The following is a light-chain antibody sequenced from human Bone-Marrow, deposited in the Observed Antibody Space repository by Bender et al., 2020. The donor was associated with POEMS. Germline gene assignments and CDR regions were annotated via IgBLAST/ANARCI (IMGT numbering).Light chain of an antibody. J-gene: IGLJ2*01. CDR1: SSNIGSNA. Sequence: QSVLTQPPSASGTPGQRVTISCSGSSSNIGSNAVNWYQQFPGTAPKLLIYNNNQRPSGVPDRFSGAKSGASATLAISGLQAEDEADYYCAAGDGGLNGPVLFGGGTKLTVL. V-gene: IGLV1-44*01. CDR3: AAGDGGLNGPVL. CDR2: NNN.